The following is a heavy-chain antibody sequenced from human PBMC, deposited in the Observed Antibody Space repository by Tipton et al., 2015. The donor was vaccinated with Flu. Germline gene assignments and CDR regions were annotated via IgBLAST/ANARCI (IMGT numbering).Heavy chain of an antibody. CDR1: GASVNIENSY. J-gene: IGHJ5*02. CDR3: ARGNWNSNYDNWFDP. D-gene: IGHD1-1*01. CDR2: IYNTGLT. Sequence: TLSLICTVSGASVNIENSYWVWIRKSLGRGLEWIGTIYNTGLTNYNPSLKSRVTVSLDMSKNQFSLNVSLVTAADTATYFCARGNWNSNYDNWFDPWGQGTPVTVPS. V-gene: IGHV4-39*07.